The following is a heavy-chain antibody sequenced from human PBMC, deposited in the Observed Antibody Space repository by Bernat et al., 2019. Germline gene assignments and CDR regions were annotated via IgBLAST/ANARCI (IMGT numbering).Heavy chain of an antibody. CDR2: IIPIFGTA. CDR1: GGTFSSYA. CDR3: ARTIAAAGTLDNWFDP. Sequence: QVQLVQSGAEVKKPGSSVKVSYKASGGTFSSYAISWVRQAPGQGLEWMGGIIPIFGTANYAQKFQGRVTITADESTSTAYMELSSLRSEDTAVYYCARTIAAAGTLDNWFDPWGQGTLVTVSS. J-gene: IGHJ5*02. D-gene: IGHD6-13*01. V-gene: IGHV1-69*01.